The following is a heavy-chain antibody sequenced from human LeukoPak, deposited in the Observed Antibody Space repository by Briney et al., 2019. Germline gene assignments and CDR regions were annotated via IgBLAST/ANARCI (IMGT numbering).Heavy chain of an antibody. Sequence: GGSLRLSCAASGFTFSSYWMSWVRQAPGKGLEWVANIKQDGSEKYYVDSVKGRFTTSRDNAKNSLYLQMNSLRAEDTAVYYCARDQYDILTGYYGSLDYWGQGTLVTVSS. CDR2: IKQDGSEK. CDR3: ARDQYDILTGYYGSLDY. D-gene: IGHD3-9*01. V-gene: IGHV3-7*01. J-gene: IGHJ4*02. CDR1: GFTFSSYW.